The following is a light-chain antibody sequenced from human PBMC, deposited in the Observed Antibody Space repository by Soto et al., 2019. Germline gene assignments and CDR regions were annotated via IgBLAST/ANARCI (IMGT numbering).Light chain of an antibody. CDR3: HHYNKLPVT. CDR1: QSVSSN. V-gene: IGKV3-15*01. Sequence: EIVLTQSPATLSVSPGERATLSCRASQSVSSNLAWYQQKPGQAPRLVIYGASTRATGIPARFSGSGSGTEFTLTISSLQSEDFAVYYCHHYNKLPVTYGGGAKVEIK. J-gene: IGKJ4*01. CDR2: GAS.